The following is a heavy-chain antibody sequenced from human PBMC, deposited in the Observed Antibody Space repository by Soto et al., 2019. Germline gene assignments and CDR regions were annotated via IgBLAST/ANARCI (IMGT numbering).Heavy chain of an antibody. J-gene: IGHJ5*02. D-gene: IGHD3-16*01. CDR3: ARGGGARPNWFDP. V-gene: IGHV4-34*01. CDR1: GFTFSSYA. CDR2: INHSGST. Sequence: GSLRLSCAASGFTFSSYAMSWIRQPPGKGLEWIGEINHSGSTNYNPSLKSRVTISVDTSKNQFSLKLSSVTAADTAVYYCARGGGARPNWFDPWGQGTLVTVSS.